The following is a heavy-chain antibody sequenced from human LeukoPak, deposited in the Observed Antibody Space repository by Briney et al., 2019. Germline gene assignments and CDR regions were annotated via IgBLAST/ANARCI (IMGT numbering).Heavy chain of an antibody. CDR2: INHSGST. Sequence: PSETLSLTCAVSGGSFSGYYWSWIRHPPGKGLEWIGEINHSGSTNYNPSLKSRVTISVDTSKNQFSLKLSSVTAADTAVYYCARGGYLSAHSVDYWGQGTLVTVSS. D-gene: IGHD2/OR15-2a*01. CDR3: ARGGYLSAHSVDY. CDR1: GGSFSGYY. J-gene: IGHJ4*02. V-gene: IGHV4-34*01.